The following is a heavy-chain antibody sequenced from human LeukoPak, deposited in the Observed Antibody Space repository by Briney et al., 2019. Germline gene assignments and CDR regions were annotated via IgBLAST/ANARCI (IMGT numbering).Heavy chain of an antibody. V-gene: IGHV3-53*01. CDR3: ASGKETSMAQGY. D-gene: IGHD5-18*01. J-gene: IGHJ4*02. CDR2: IYSGGSI. Sequence: GGSLRLSCAVSGFTVSSNYMTWVRQAPGKGLEWVSVIYSGGSIYYADSVKGRFTIPRDISKNTVDLQLNSLGAEDTAVYYCASGKETSMAQGYWGQGTLVTVSS. CDR1: GFTVSSNY.